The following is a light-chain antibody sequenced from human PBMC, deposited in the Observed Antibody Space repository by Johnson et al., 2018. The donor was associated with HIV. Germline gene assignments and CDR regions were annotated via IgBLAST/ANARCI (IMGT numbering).Light chain of an antibody. CDR1: SSNIGNNY. CDR3: GTWDSSLNV. V-gene: IGLV1-51*02. J-gene: IGLJ1*01. Sequence: QSVLTQPPSVSAAPGQKVTISCSGSSSNIGNNYVSWYQQLPGTAPKLLIYENNKRPSGIPDRFSGSKSGTSGTLGITGLHTGDEADYYCGTWDSSLNVFGTGTKVTVL. CDR2: ENN.